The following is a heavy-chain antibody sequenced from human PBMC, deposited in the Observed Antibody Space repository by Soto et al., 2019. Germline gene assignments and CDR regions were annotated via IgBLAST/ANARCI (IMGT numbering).Heavy chain of an antibody. Sequence: QVQLVQSGAEVREPGASVKVSCKASGYSFTSLDINWVRQTAGQGLEWMGWMQPSTGRTGYAQKFQGRDTMTRATSINTAYMELTTLTSDDTAFYYCARGVSAGVDYWGQGTLVTVSS. D-gene: IGHD1-26*01. V-gene: IGHV1-8*01. CDR3: ARGVSAGVDY. CDR1: GYSFTSLD. J-gene: IGHJ4*02. CDR2: MQPSTGRT.